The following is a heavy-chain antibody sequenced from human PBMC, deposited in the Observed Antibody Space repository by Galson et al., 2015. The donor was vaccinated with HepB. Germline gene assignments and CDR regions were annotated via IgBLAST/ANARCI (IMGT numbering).Heavy chain of an antibody. D-gene: IGHD4-17*01. V-gene: IGHV1-69*13. CDR2: IIPIFGTA. J-gene: IGHJ6*02. CDR3: ASDLTTVTDYYYGMDV. Sequence: SVKVSCKASGYTFTSYAMNWVRQAPGQGLEWMGGIIPIFGTANYAQKFQGRVTITADESTSTAYMELSSLRSEDTAVYYCASDLTTVTDYYYGMDVWGQGTTVTVSS. CDR1: GYTFTSYA.